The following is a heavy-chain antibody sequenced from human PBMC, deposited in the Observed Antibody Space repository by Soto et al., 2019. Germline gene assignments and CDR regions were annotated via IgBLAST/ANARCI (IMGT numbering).Heavy chain of an antibody. V-gene: IGHV4-59*01. CDR3: ARTRLIHDFWGGYQY. CDR1: GGSISIYY. J-gene: IGHJ4*02. Sequence: SDTLSLTCTVSGGSISIYYWNWIRQPPGKGLEWIGYIYYSGTTNYNPSLKSRVTISVDASKNQFSLILSSVTAADTAVYYCARTRLIHDFWGGYQYWGQGTLVTVSS. D-gene: IGHD3-3*01. CDR2: IYYSGTT.